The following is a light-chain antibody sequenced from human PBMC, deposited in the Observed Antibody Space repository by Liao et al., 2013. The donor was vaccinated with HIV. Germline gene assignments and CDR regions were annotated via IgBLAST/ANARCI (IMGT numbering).Light chain of an antibody. V-gene: IGLV3-25*03. CDR3: QSTDASGTYPYVI. CDR1: ALAKQH. CDR2: KDT. Sequence: SYELTQPPSVSVSPGQTARITCSADALAKQHAFWYQQKSGQAPVLLIYKDTERPSGIPERFSGSSSGTIVTLSISGVQAEDEADYYCQSTDASGTYPYVIFGGGTKLTVL. J-gene: IGLJ2*01.